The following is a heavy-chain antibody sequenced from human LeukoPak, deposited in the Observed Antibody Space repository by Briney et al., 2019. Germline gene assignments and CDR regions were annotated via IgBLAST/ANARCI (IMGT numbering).Heavy chain of an antibody. Sequence: ASVKVSCKASGGTFSSYAISWVRQAPGQGLEWMGWIGTYNGNTKYAQEFQGRVTMTTDTSTSTGYRELRNLRSDDTAVYFCVREWDHTRMTFDIWGQGTMVTVSS. CDR3: VREWDHTRMTFDI. J-gene: IGHJ3*02. D-gene: IGHD1-26*01. CDR1: GGTFSSYA. CDR2: IGTYNGNT. V-gene: IGHV1-18*01.